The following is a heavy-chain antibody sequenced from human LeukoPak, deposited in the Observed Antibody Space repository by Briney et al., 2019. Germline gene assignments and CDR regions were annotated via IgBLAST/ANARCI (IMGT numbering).Heavy chain of an antibody. CDR1: GGSISSYY. D-gene: IGHD3-10*01. CDR2: IFHSGST. CDR3: ARHKALYYYGSGSSFDY. J-gene: IGHJ4*02. Sequence: SETLSLTCTVSGGSISSYYWSWIRQPPGKGLEWIGYIFHSGSTYYNPSLKSRVTISADTSKNQFSLKLSSVTAADTAVYYCARHKALYYYGSGSSFDYWGQGTLVTVSS. V-gene: IGHV4-59*08.